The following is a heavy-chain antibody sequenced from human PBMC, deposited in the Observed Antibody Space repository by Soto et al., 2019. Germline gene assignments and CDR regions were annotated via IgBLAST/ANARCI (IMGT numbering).Heavy chain of an antibody. CDR2: IYSGGST. CDR3: ARVGPYSSSSVGFDY. D-gene: IGHD6-6*01. CDR1: GLPFSSYA. Sequence: GGSMRLSCAAAGLPFSSYAMSWVRQAPGKGLEWVSVIYSGGSTYYADSVKGRFTISRDNSKNTLYLQMNSLRAEDTAVYYCARVGPYSSSSVGFDYWGQGTLVTVSS. V-gene: IGHV3-66*01. J-gene: IGHJ4*02.